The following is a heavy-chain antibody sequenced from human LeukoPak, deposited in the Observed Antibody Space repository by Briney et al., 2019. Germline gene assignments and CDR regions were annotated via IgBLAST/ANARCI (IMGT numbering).Heavy chain of an antibody. CDR2: IQQTGRDK. V-gene: IGHV3-7*01. CDR1: GFTFSDFY. CDR3: AREGIQGGTDDAFDI. J-gene: IGHJ3*02. Sequence: GGSLRLPCAASGFTFSDFYMSWVRQSPGKGLEWVANIQQTGRDKYYVDSVKGRFTISRDNAKNSLFLQMNSLRGDDTAVYYCAREGIQGGTDDAFDIWGQGTTVTVS. D-gene: IGHD3-10*01.